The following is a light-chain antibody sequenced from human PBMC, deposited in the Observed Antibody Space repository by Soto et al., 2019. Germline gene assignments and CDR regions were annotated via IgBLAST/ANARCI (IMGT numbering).Light chain of an antibody. V-gene: IGLV1-40*01. CDR3: QSCDLSLRGYV. CDR2: LTN. Sequence: QSVLTQPPSVSGAPGQRVTVSCTGSSSNIGAGYDVNWYQQLPGTAPKLLISLTNHRPSGVPDRFSGSKSGTSASLAITGLQAEDEAAYYCQSCDLSLRGYVLGTGTKLTVL. CDR1: SSNIGAGYD. J-gene: IGLJ1*01.